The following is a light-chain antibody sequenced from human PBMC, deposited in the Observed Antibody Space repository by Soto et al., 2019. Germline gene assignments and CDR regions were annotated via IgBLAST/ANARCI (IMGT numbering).Light chain of an antibody. J-gene: IGKJ1*01. CDR3: QHYNSYPWT. V-gene: IGKV1-5*03. CDR2: GAS. CDR1: QNIDRW. Sequence: DIQMTQSPSTLSASVGDRVTITCRASQNIDRWLAWYQQKPGKAPNLLIYGASNLESGVPSRFSGSGSGTEFTLTISSLRPDDFATYYCQHYNSYPWTFGQGTNLEIK.